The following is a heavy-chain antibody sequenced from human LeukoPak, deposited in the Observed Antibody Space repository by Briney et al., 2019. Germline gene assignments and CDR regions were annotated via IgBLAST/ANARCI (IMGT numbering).Heavy chain of an antibody. V-gene: IGHV3-23*01. Sequence: GPSLRLSCAASGFTFSSYAMSWVRQAPGKGLEWVSAISGSGGSTYYADSVKGRFTISRDNSKNTLYLQMNSLRAEDTAVYYCAKAFGGDHYDSSGYHPFDYWGQGTLVTVSS. CDR2: ISGSGGST. CDR1: GFTFSSYA. CDR3: AKAFGGDHYDSSGYHPFDY. J-gene: IGHJ4*02. D-gene: IGHD3-22*01.